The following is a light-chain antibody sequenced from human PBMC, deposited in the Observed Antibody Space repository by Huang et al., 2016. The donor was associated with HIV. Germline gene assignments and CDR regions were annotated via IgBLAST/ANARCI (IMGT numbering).Light chain of an antibody. CDR2: KAS. CDR1: QSISTW. V-gene: IGKV1-5*03. Sequence: DIQITQSPSTLSASVGDRVTITCRASQSISTWLAWDQQKPGKAPKLLIYKASNLEDGVPSRFSGSGSGTEFTLTISSLQPDDFATYYCQQYSAYSWTFGQGTKVDIK. CDR3: QQYSAYSWT. J-gene: IGKJ1*01.